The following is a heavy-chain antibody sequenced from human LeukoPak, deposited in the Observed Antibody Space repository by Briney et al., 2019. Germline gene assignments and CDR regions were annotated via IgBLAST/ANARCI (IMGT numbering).Heavy chain of an antibody. CDR3: ARAALMTTPTTDLYYFDY. D-gene: IGHD3-16*01. V-gene: IGHV4-4*07. CDR1: GGSISSYY. CDR2: IYTSGST. J-gene: IGHJ4*02. Sequence: SETLSLTCTVSGGSISSYYWNWIRQAAGKGLEWIGRIYTSGSTKYNPSLESRVTMSVDTSKNQISLKLSSVTAADTAVYYCARAALMTTPTTDLYYFDYWGQGTLVTVSS.